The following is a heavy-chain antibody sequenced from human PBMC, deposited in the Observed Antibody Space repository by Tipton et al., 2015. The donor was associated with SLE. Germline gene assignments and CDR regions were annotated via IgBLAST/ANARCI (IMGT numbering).Heavy chain of an antibody. CDR1: GGSISSHY. J-gene: IGHJ3*02. CDR3: ARELDAFHI. V-gene: IGHV4-59*11. CDR2: IYYSGST. Sequence: TLSLTCTVSGGSISSHYWSWIRQPPGKGLEWIGCIYYSGSTNYNPSLNSRVTLSVDMSKNQFSLKLSSVTAADTAVYYCARELDAFHIWGQGTMVTVSS.